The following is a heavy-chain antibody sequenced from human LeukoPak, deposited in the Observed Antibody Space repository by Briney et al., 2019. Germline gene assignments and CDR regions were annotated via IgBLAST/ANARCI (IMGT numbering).Heavy chain of an antibody. CDR2: IYYSGST. V-gene: IGHV4-59*01. J-gene: IGHJ3*02. D-gene: IGHD6-13*01. Sequence: SETLSLTCTVSGGSISSYYWSWIRQPPGKGREGIGYIYYSGSTNYNPSLKSRVTISVDTSKNQFSLKLSSVTAADTAVYYCAREPGIAAAGTGAFDIWGQGTMVTVSS. CDR1: GGSISSYY. CDR3: AREPGIAAAGTGAFDI.